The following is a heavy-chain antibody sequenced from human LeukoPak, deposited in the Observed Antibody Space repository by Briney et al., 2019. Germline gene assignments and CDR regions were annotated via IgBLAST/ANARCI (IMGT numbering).Heavy chain of an antibody. CDR3: AKRDTAMVKFDY. Sequence: GGSLRLSCAASGFTFSSYEMNWVRQAPGKGLEWVSYISSSGSTIYYADSVKGRFTISRDNSKNTLYLQMNSLRAEDTAVYYCAKRDTAMVKFDYWGQGTLVTVSS. CDR2: ISSSGSTI. J-gene: IGHJ4*02. D-gene: IGHD5-18*01. V-gene: IGHV3-48*03. CDR1: GFTFSSYE.